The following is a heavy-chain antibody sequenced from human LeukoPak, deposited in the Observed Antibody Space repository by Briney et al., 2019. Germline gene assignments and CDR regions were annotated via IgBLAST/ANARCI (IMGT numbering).Heavy chain of an antibody. CDR1: GFTFSSYS. V-gene: IGHV3-33*08. CDR2: IWYDGSNK. CDR3: ARDGKTLYGMDV. J-gene: IGHJ6*02. Sequence: GGSLRLSCAASGFTFSSYSMNWVRQAPGKGLEWVAVIWYDGSNKYYADSVKGRFTISRDNSKNTLYLQMNSLRAEDTAVYYCARDGKTLYGMDVWGQGTTVTVSS.